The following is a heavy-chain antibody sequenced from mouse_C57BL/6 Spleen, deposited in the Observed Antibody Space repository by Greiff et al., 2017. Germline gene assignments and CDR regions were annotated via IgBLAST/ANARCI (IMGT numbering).Heavy chain of an antibody. CDR3: TRASWDEGYFGG. CDR1: GYAFSSYW. Sequence: QVQLKQSGAELVKPGASVKISCKASGYAFSSYWMNWVKQRPGKGLEWIGQIDPGDGDTNYNGKFKGKATLTADKSSSTAYMQLSSLTSEDSAVYFCTRASWDEGYFGGWGTGTTVTVSS. D-gene: IGHD4-1*01. J-gene: IGHJ1*03. V-gene: IGHV1-80*01. CDR2: IDPGDGDT.